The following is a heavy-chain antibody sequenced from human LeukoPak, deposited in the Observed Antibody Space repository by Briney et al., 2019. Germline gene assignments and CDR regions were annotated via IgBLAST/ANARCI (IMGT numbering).Heavy chain of an antibody. Sequence: SETLSLTCAVYGGSFSGYYWSWIRQPPGKGLEWIGEINHSGSTNYNPSLKSRVTISIDTSKNQFSLRLISVTAADTAVYYCARDQLYCSSSSCRNLGWFDPWGQGTLVTVSS. CDR2: INHSGST. V-gene: IGHV4-34*01. CDR1: GGSFSGYY. J-gene: IGHJ5*02. CDR3: ARDQLYCSSSSCRNLGWFDP. D-gene: IGHD2-2*01.